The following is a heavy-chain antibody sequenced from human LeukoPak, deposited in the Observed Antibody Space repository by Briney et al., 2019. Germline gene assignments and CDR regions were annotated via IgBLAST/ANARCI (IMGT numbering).Heavy chain of an antibody. Sequence: KPGGSLRLSCAASGFTFSSYAMHWVRQAPGKGLEWVSSISSSSSYIYYADSVKGRFTISRDNAKNSLYLQMNSLRAEDTAVYYCASSTYYDILTGYYFDYYYYYGMDVWGQGTTVTVSS. J-gene: IGHJ6*02. CDR1: GFTFSSYA. V-gene: IGHV3-21*01. CDR2: ISSSSSYI. CDR3: ASSTYYDILTGYYFDYYYYYGMDV. D-gene: IGHD3-9*01.